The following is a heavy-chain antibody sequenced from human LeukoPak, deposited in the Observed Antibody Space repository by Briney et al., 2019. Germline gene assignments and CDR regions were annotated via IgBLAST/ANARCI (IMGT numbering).Heavy chain of an antibody. CDR1: GFTFSSYG. D-gene: IGHD1-20*01. CDR3: AKGAHNWNERDDAFDI. J-gene: IGHJ3*02. Sequence: GGSLRLSCAASGFTFSSYGMHWVRQAPGKGLEWVSVISYDGSNKYYADSVKGRFTISRDNSKNTLYLQMNSLRAEDTAVYYCAKGAHNWNERDDAFDIWGQGTMVTVSS. V-gene: IGHV3-30*18. CDR2: ISYDGSNK.